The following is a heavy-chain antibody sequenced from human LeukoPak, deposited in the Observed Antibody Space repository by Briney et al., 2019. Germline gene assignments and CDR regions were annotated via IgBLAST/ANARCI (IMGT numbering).Heavy chain of an antibody. CDR1: GGTFSSYA. D-gene: IGHD3-9*01. CDR2: IIPILGIA. J-gene: IGHJ6*02. CDR3: ARVASYDILTGYYKFSTNYYYGMDV. Sequence: ASVQVSCKASGGTFSSYAISWVRPAPGQGLEWMGRIIPILGIANYAQKFQGRVTINADKSTSTAYMELSSLRSEDTAVYYCARVASYDILTGYYKFSTNYYYGMDVWGQGTTVTVSS. V-gene: IGHV1-69*04.